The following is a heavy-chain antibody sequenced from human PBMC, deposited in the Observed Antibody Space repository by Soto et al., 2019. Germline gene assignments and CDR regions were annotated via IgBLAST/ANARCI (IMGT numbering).Heavy chain of an antibody. V-gene: IGHV1-46*01. D-gene: IGHD6-6*01. CDR1: GYTFTSYY. CDR3: ARNIAARPGYYYYYGMDV. J-gene: IGHJ6*02. Sequence: SVKVSCKASGYTFTSYYMHWVRQAPGQGLEWMGIINPSGGSTSYAQKFQGRVTMTRDTSTSTVYMELSSLRSEDTAVYYCARNIAARPGYYYYYGMDVWGQGTTVTVAS. CDR2: INPSGGST.